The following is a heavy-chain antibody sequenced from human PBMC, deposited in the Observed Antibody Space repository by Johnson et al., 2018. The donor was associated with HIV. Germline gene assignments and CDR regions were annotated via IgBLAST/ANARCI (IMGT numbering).Heavy chain of an antibody. Sequence: QVQLVESGGGVVQPGRSLRLSCAASGFTFSSYGMHWVRQALGKGLEWAAVISYDGSDKYYADSVKGRFTISRDNSKNTLYLQMNSLRAEDTAVYYCAKGPQGIATPDAFDIWCQGTMVTVSS. CDR3: AKGPQGIATPDAFDI. D-gene: IGHD2-21*01. V-gene: IGHV3-30*18. CDR2: ISYDGSDK. CDR1: GFTFSSYG. J-gene: IGHJ3*02.